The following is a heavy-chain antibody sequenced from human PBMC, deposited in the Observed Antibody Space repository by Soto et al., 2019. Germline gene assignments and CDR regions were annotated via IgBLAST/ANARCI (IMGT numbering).Heavy chain of an antibody. V-gene: IGHV5-51*01. D-gene: IGHD3-22*01. Sequence: PGESLKISCKGSGYSFTSYWIGWVRQMPGKGLEWMGIIYPGDSDTRYSPSFQGQVTISADKSISTAYLQWSSLKASDTAMYYCARLPFSSGYSGLVFDYWGQGTLVTVSS. CDR3: ARLPFSSGYSGLVFDY. J-gene: IGHJ4*02. CDR2: IYPGDSDT. CDR1: GYSFTSYW.